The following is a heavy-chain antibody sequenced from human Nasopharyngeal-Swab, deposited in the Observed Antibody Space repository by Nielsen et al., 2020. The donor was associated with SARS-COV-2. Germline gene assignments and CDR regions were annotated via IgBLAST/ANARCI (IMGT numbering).Heavy chain of an antibody. V-gene: IGHV5-10-1*01. Sequence: GGSLRLSCKGSGYSFTSYWISWVRQMPGKGLEWMGRIDPSDSYTNYNPSLKSRVTISVDTSKNQFSLKLSSVTAADTAVYYCARSYSSGWGFFDYWGQGTLVTVSS. D-gene: IGHD6-19*01. CDR1: GYSFTSYW. CDR2: IDPSDSYT. J-gene: IGHJ4*02. CDR3: ARSYSSGWGFFDY.